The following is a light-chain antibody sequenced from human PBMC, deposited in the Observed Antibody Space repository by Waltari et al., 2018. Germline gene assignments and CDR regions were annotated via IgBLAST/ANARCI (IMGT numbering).Light chain of an antibody. V-gene: IGKV3-11*01. CDR2: DAS. Sequence: EIVLTQSPATLSLSPGERATLSCRASQSVGSYFAWYQQKPGQAPRLLIYDASSSATGIPARFSGIWSGTEFTLTISSLEPEDFAVYYCQQRNNWPPEVTFGPGTKVDVK. CDR3: QQRNNWPPEVT. CDR1: QSVGSY. J-gene: IGKJ3*01.